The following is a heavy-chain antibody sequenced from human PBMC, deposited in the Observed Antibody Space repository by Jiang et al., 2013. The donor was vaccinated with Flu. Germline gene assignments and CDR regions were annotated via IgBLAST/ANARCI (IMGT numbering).Heavy chain of an antibody. D-gene: IGHD3-10*01. Sequence: AEVKKPGSSVKVSCKASGGTFSSYAISWVRQAPGQGLEWLGGIIPMFGTSNYAHKFQGRVTITADESTSTAYMELSSLRSEDTAVYYCARDLLSAYYGSGSFDSDAFDIWGQGTMVTVSS. CDR3: ARDLLSAYYGSGSFDSDAFDI. V-gene: IGHV1-69*01. J-gene: IGHJ3*02. CDR2: IIPMFGTS. CDR1: GGTFSSYA.